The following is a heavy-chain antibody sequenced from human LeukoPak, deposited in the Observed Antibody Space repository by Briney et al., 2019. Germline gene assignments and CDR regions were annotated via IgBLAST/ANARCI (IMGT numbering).Heavy chain of an antibody. J-gene: IGHJ1*01. D-gene: IGHD6-13*01. V-gene: IGHV4-30-2*02. CDR3: ARSGQQLGGDEYFQH. CDR1: GGSISSGGYY. Sequence: SETLSLTCTVSGGSISSGGYYWSWIRQPPGKGLEWIGYIYHSGSTYYNPSLKSRVTISVDTSKNQFSLKLSSVTAADTAVYYCARSGQQLGGDEYFQHWGQGTLVTVSS. CDR2: IYHSGST.